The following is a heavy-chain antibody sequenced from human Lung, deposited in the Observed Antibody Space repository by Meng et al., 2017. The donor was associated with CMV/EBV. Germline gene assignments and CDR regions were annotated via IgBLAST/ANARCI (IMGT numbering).Heavy chain of an antibody. J-gene: IGHJ1*01. Sequence: VRLGASVPALVQPAVLPSLTCAVYGDSIHKHNWWAWVRQPPGKGLEWIGEIPHRGSSAYNPSLKSRVSMSIDKSKNQFSLKLTSVTAADTAVYHCLRRSGGSVWGQGTLVTVSS. V-gene: IGHV4-4*02. CDR1: GDSIHKHNW. CDR3: LRRSGGSV. CDR2: IPHRGSS. D-gene: IGHD3-10*01.